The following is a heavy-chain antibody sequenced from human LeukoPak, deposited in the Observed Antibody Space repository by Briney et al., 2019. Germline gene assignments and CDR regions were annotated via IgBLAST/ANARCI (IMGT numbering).Heavy chain of an antibody. Sequence: PGRSLRLSCAGPEFIFTTSLIHWARQAPGKGLEWVAVIWYDGSNQYYVDSVKGRFTVSRDNAKNTLYLQMNSLRAEDTAVYYCATDRNSGKYYDYWGQGTLVTVSS. CDR3: ATDRNSGKYYDY. J-gene: IGHJ4*02. D-gene: IGHD1-26*01. V-gene: IGHV3-33*08. CDR1: EFIFTTSL. CDR2: IWYDGSNQ.